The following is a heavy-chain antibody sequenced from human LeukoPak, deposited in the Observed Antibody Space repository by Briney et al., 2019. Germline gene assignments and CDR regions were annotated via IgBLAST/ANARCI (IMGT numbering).Heavy chain of an antibody. J-gene: IGHJ4*02. V-gene: IGHV3-30*03. D-gene: IGHD6-19*01. Sequence: PGGSLRLSCAASGFTFSSYGMHWVRQAPGKGLEWVAVISYDGSNKYYADSVKGRFTISRDNSKNTLYLQMNSLRAEDTAVYYCASRAEDSSGWYYFDYWGQGTLVTVSS. CDR2: ISYDGSNK. CDR3: ASRAEDSSGWYYFDY. CDR1: GFTFSSYG.